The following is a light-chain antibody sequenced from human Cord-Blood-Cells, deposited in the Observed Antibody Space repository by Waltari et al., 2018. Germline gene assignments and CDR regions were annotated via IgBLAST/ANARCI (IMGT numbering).Light chain of an antibody. J-gene: IGLJ2*01. Sequence: SYELTQPPSVSVSPGQTASITCSGDKLGGKHACWFQQKPGQSPVLVIYQDSKRPSGIHERFSGSNSGNTATLTISGTQAMDEADYYCQAWDSSTVVFGGGTKLTVL. CDR3: QAWDSSTVV. V-gene: IGLV3-1*01. CDR1: KLGGKH. CDR2: QDS.